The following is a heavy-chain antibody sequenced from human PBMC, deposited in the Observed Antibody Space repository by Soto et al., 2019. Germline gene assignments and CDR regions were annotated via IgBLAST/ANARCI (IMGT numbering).Heavy chain of an antibody. Sequence: GGSLRLSCAASGFTFSSYGMHWVRQAPGKGLEWVAVISYDGSNKYYADSVKGRFTISRDNSKNTLYLQMNSLRAEDTAVYYCAKDGXQLAPLGYYYGMDVWGQGTTVTASS. CDR2: ISYDGSNK. V-gene: IGHV3-30*18. J-gene: IGHJ6*02. CDR1: GFTFSSYG. CDR3: AKDGXQLAPLGYYYGMDV. D-gene: IGHD6-6*01.